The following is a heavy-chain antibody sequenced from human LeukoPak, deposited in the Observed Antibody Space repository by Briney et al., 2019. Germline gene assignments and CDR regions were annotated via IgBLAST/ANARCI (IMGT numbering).Heavy chain of an antibody. CDR3: VKDMKIKAAGYYFDY. CDR1: GFTFSSYA. CDR2: ISYDGSNK. V-gene: IGHV3-30-3*01. J-gene: IGHJ4*02. Sequence: GGSLRLSCAASGFTFSSYAMHWVRQAPGKGLEWVAVISYDGSNKYYADSVKGRFTISRDNSKNTVYLQMNSLRAEDTAVFYCVKDMKIKAAGYYFDYWGQGTLVTVSS. D-gene: IGHD6-13*01.